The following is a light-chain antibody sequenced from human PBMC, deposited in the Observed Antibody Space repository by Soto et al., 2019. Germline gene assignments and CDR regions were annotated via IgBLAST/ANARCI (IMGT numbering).Light chain of an antibody. CDR2: DAS. J-gene: IGKJ1*01. V-gene: IGKV3-11*01. CDR1: QSVSNY. Sequence: ESALTQSPGTLALSPGDRATLSCRTSQSVSNYLAWYQQKPGQAPRLLIYDASNRATGIPARFSGSGSGTDFTLTICSLEPEDFALYYCQQRSNWPRTFGQGTKVDIK. CDR3: QQRSNWPRT.